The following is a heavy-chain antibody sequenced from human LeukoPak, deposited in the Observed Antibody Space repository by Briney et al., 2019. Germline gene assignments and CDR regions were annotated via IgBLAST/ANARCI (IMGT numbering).Heavy chain of an antibody. J-gene: IGHJ4*02. CDR1: GFTFSTYA. CDR3: ARWGSTSCYDY. Sequence: PGRSLRLSCAASGFTFSTYAMHWVRQAPGKGLEYVSAISTNGDSTYYADSVKGRFTISRDYSKNTLFLQMGSLRADDMAVYYCARWGSTSCYDYWGQGTLVTVSS. CDR2: ISTNGDST. D-gene: IGHD2-2*01. V-gene: IGHV3-64*02.